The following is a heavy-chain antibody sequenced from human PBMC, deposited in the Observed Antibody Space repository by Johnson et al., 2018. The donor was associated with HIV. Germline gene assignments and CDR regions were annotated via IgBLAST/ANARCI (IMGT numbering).Heavy chain of an antibody. J-gene: IGHJ3*02. CDR3: ARDRPDNNGSGSLGAFDS. CDR2: ISYDGSIK. D-gene: IGHD3-10*01. CDR1: GFTFNSYA. V-gene: IGHV3-30*04. Sequence: QVQLVESGGGVVQPGRSLRLSCGASGFTFNSYAIHWVRQAPGKGLEWVGVISYDGSIKYYADSVKGRFTISRDNSKNTLYLQMNSLTTEDTAVYYCARDRPDNNGSGSLGAFDSWGQGTMVTVSS.